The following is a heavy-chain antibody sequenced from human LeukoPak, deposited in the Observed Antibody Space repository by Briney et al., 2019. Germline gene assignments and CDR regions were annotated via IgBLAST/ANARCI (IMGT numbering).Heavy chain of an antibody. CDR2: IRSDGSDK. V-gene: IGHV3-30*02. D-gene: IGHD6-13*01. Sequence: GGSLRLFCAASGFTFSGYDMHWVRQAPGKGLEGVALIRSDGSDKYYADSVKGRFTIARDNSKNTLFLQMNSLRAEDTAVYYCAKDIAAAGGPCAYWGRGTLVTVSS. CDR3: AKDIAAAGGPCAY. J-gene: IGHJ4*02. CDR1: GFTFSGYD.